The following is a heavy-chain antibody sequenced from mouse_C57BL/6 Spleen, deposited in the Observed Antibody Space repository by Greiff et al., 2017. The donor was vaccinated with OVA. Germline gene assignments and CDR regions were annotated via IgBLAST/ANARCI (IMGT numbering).Heavy chain of an antibody. CDR1: GYTFTSSW. V-gene: IGHV1-55*01. D-gene: IGHD2-4*01. J-gene: IGHJ3*01. CDR2: IYPGSGST. CDR3: AREGSYEYDSDPMAY. Sequence: QVQLQQPGAELVKPGASVKMSCKASGYTFTSSWITWVKQRPGQGLEWIGDIYPGSGSTNYNEKFKSKATLTVDTSSSTAYMQLSSLTSEDSAVYYCAREGSYEYDSDPMAYWGQGTLVTVSA.